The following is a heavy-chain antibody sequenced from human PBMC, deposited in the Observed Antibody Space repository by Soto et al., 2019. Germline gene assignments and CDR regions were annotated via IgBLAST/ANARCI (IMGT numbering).Heavy chain of an antibody. D-gene: IGHD1-26*01. CDR2: ISYDGSNK. CDR3: ARDEISGSYFDY. J-gene: IGHJ4*02. Sequence: GGSLRLSCAASGFTFSSYAMHWVRQAPGKGLEWVAVISYDGSNKYYADSVKGRFTISRDNSKNTLYLQMNSLRAEDTAVYYCARDEISGSYFDYWGQGTLVTVSS. V-gene: IGHV3-30-3*01. CDR1: GFTFSSYA.